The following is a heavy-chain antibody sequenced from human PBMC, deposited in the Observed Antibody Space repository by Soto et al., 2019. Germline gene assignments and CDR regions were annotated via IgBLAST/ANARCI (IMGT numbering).Heavy chain of an antibody. Sequence: SVKVSCKASGGTFSSYAISWVRQAPGQGLEWMGGIIPIFGTANYAQKFQGRVTITADESTSTAYMELSSLRSEDTAVYYCARMAGEVDPVPPIGMDVWGQGTTVTVSS. CDR2: IIPIFGTA. CDR1: GGTFSSYA. CDR3: ARMAGEVDPVPPIGMDV. J-gene: IGHJ6*02. V-gene: IGHV1-69*13. D-gene: IGHD6-19*01.